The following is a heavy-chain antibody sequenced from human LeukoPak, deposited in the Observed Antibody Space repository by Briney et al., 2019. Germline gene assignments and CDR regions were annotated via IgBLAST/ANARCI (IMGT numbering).Heavy chain of an antibody. V-gene: IGHV4-59*10. CDR1: GGSFSGYY. CDR2: IYTSGST. Sequence: SETLSLTCAVYGGSFSGYYWSWIRQPPGKGLEWIGRIYTSGSTNYNPSLKSRVTISVDTSKNQFSLKLSSVTAADTAVYYCAREGIAAPFDYWGQGTLVTVSS. D-gene: IGHD6-13*01. J-gene: IGHJ4*02. CDR3: AREGIAAPFDY.